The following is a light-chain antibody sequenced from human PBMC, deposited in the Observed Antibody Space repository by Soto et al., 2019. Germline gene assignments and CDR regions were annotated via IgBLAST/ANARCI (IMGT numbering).Light chain of an antibody. V-gene: IGKV3-15*01. Sequence: EIVMTQSPATLSVSQGERATLSCRASQSVSSNLAWYQQKPGQAPRLLIYGASTRATGIPARFSGSWSGTDFTLTISSLQSEDFAVYYCKQYNNWPPLTFGGGTKVEIK. CDR2: GAS. J-gene: IGKJ4*01. CDR1: QSVSSN. CDR3: KQYNNWPPLT.